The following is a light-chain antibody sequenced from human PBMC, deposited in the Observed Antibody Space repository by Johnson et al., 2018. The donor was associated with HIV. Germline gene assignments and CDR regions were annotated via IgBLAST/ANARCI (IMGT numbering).Light chain of an antibody. V-gene: IGLV1-51*02. CDR3: GTWDNSLSTGAV. CDR1: SSNIGNNY. Sequence: VLTQSPSVSAAPGQKVTISCSGSSSNIGNNYVSWYQQLPGTAPKLLIYENNMRPSGIPDRFSGSKSGTSATLGIAGLQTGDEADYYCGTWDNSLSTGAVFGTGTKVTVL. J-gene: IGLJ1*01. CDR2: ENN.